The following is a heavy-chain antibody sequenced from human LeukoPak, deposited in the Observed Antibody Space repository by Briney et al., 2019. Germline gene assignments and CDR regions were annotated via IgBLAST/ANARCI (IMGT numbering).Heavy chain of an antibody. J-gene: IGHJ5*02. Sequence: GESLEISCKGSGYSFTSQWIGWVRQMPGKGLEWMGFIYPGDSDTRYSPSFQGQVTISADKSISTAYLQWNSLKASDTAMYYCARHVGRITAGDTRWFDPWGQGTLVTVSS. V-gene: IGHV5-51*01. CDR2: IYPGDSDT. CDR3: ARHVGRITAGDTRWFDP. CDR1: GYSFTSQW. D-gene: IGHD1-14*01.